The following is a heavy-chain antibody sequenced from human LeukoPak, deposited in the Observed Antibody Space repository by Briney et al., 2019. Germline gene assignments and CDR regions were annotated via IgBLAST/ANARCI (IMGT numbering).Heavy chain of an antibody. CDR3: ARRGWPYGMDV. CDR1: GGSFSGYY. CDR2: INHSGST. Sequence: SETLSLTCAVYGGSFSGYYWSWIRQPPGKGLEWIGEINHSGSTNYNPSLKSRVTISVDTSKNQFSLKLSSVTAADTAVYYCARRGWPYGMDVWGQGTTVTVSS. V-gene: IGHV4-34*01. D-gene: IGHD3-10*01. J-gene: IGHJ6*02.